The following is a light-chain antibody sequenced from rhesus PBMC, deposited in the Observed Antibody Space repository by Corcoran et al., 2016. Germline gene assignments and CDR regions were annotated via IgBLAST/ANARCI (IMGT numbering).Light chain of an antibody. CDR3: QQYKNYPLT. Sequence: DIQMTQSPSSLSASVGDTVTITCRASQGISTYLNWFQQKPGKAPKLLICAATILQSGVPSRFSGSRSGTDFTLTISSLQPEDFATYYCQQYKNYPLTFGPGTKLDIK. V-gene: IGKV1-28*02. CDR1: QGISTY. CDR2: AAT. J-gene: IGKJ3*01.